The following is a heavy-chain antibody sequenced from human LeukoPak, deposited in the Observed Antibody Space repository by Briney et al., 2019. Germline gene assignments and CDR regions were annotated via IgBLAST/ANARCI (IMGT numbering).Heavy chain of an antibody. CDR1: GFTFSSYN. CDR2: ISSTSNYM. V-gene: IGHV3-21*01. D-gene: IGHD3-22*01. CDR3: ARAPAHYYDSSDHYYVGESYFDY. Sequence: PGGSLRLSCVGFGFTFSSYNMNWVRQAPGKGLEWVSSISSTSNYMYYADSVRGRFTISRDNAKNSLYLQMNSLRAEDTAVYYCARAPAHYYDSSDHYYVGESYFDYWGQGTLVTVSS. J-gene: IGHJ4*02.